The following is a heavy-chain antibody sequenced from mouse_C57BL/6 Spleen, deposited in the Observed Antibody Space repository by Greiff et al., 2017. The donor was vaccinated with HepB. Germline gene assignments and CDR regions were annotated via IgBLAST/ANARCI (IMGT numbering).Heavy chain of an antibody. CDR2: IYPGSGNT. D-gene: IGHD1-1*01. J-gene: IGHJ1*03. CDR1: GYTFTDYY. V-gene: IGHV1-84*01. Sequence: QVQLKQSGPELVKPGASVKISCKASGYTFTDYYINWVKQRPGQGLEWIGWIYPGSGNTKYNEKFKGKATLTVDTSSSTAYMQLSSLTSEDSAVYFCARRDYYGSSYGWYFDVWGTGTTVTVSS. CDR3: ARRDYYGSSYGWYFDV.